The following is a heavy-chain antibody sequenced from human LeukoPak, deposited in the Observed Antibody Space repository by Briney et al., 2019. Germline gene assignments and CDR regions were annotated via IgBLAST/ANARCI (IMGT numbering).Heavy chain of an antibody. CDR3: TTDRPEKYGGYVAPFDY. CDR1: GFTFSNAW. V-gene: IGHV3-15*01. D-gene: IGHD5-12*01. CDR2: IKSKTDGGTT. Sequence: GGSLRLSCAASGFTFSNAWMSWVRQAPGKGLEWVGRIKSKTDGGTTDYAAPVKGRFTISRDDSKNTLYLQMNSLKTEDTAVYYCTTDRPEKYGGYVAPFDYWGQGTLVTVSS. J-gene: IGHJ4*02.